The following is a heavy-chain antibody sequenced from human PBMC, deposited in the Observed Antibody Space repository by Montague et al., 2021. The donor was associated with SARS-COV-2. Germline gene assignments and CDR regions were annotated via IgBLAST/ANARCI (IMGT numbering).Heavy chain of an antibody. CDR2: IYYSGST. Sequence: SETLSLTCTVSGGSISSSSYYWGWIRQPPGKGLEWIGSIYYSGSTYYNPSLKSRVTISVDTSKNQFSLKLSSVTAADTAVYYCARLGRQQLLRLSGMDVWGQGTTVTVSS. CDR1: GGSISSSSYY. CDR3: ARLGRQQLLRLSGMDV. J-gene: IGHJ6*02. V-gene: IGHV4-39*07. D-gene: IGHD6-13*01.